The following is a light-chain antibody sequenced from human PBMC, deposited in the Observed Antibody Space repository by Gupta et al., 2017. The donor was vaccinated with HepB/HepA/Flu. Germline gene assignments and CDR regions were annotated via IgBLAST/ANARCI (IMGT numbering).Light chain of an antibody. J-gene: IGKJ1*01. V-gene: IGKV4-1*01. CDR3: QQYYSTPRT. CDR2: WAS. Sequence: DIVLTQSPASDAVSLREQGAINCKSSQSVLYSSNNKNYLAWYQQKPGQPPKLLIYWASTRESGVPDRFSGSGSGTDFTLTISSLQAEDMAVYYCQQYYSTPRTFGQGTKVEIK. CDR1: QSVLYSSNNKNY.